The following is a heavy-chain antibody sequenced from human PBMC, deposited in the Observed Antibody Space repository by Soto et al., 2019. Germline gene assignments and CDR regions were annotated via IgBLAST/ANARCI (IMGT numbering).Heavy chain of an antibody. J-gene: IGHJ6*02. CDR3: ASSPRGYCSSTSCRELGNYYGMDV. CDR2: IDPSDSYT. CDR1: GYSFTSYW. Sequence: PGESLKICCKGSGYSFTSYWISWVRQMPGKGLEWMGRIDPSDSYTNYSPSFQGHVTISADKSISTAYLQWSSLKASDTAMYYCASSPRGYCSSTSCRELGNYYGMDVWGQGTTVTV. V-gene: IGHV5-10-1*01. D-gene: IGHD2-2*01.